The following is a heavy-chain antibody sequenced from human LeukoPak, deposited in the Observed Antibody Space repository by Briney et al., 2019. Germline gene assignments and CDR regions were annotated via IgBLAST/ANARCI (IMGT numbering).Heavy chain of an antibody. Sequence: SETLSLTCTVSGGSISSSSYYWGWIRQPPGKGLEWIGSIYYSGSTYYNPSLKSRVTISVDTSKNQFSLKLSSVTAADTAVYYCARSPPPPYRYHDSSGYYGAFDIWGQGTMVTVSS. D-gene: IGHD3-22*01. J-gene: IGHJ3*02. CDR3: ARSPPPPYRYHDSSGYYGAFDI. CDR2: IYYSGST. CDR1: GGSISSSSYY. V-gene: IGHV4-39*07.